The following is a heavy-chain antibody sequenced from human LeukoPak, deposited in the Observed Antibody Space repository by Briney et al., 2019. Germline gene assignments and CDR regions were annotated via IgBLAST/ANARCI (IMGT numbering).Heavy chain of an antibody. CDR2: LYTSGST. Sequence: SETLSLTCTVSGDSVSSGNSYWSWIRQPAGKGLEWIGRLYTSGSTNYNPSLKSRVTMSVDTSKNQFSLKLSSVTAADTAVYYCARDFPGGYSSGWPLWYFDLWGRGTLVTVSS. J-gene: IGHJ2*01. CDR1: GDSVSSGNSY. V-gene: IGHV4-61*02. CDR3: ARDFPGGYSSGWPLWYFDL. D-gene: IGHD6-19*01.